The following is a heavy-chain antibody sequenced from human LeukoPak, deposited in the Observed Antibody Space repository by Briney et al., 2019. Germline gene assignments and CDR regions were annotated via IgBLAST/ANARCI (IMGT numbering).Heavy chain of an antibody. D-gene: IGHD4/OR15-4a*01. V-gene: IGHV3-7*01. J-gene: IGHJ4*02. CDR3: ARDLSMGNTVLDY. CDR1: GFTFSTSW. CDR2: IKEDGSDK. Sequence: GGSLRLSCVASGFTFSTSWMNWVRQAPGKGLEWVATIKEDGSDKFYVDSVKGRFTISRDNAKNSLYLQMNSLRAEDTAVYYCARDLSMGNTVLDYWGQGILVTVSS.